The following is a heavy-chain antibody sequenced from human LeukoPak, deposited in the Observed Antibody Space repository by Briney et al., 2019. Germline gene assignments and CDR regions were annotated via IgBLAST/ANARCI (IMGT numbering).Heavy chain of an antibody. J-gene: IGHJ4*02. V-gene: IGHV3-23*01. CDR2: ISGSGGST. CDR3: AKRVYYDSSGYYYFDY. Sequence: GGSLRLSCAASGFTFSSYAMSWVRQAPGKGLEWVSAISGSGGSTYYADSVKGRFTNSRDNSKNTLYLQMNSLRAEDTAVYYCAKRVYYDSSGYYYFDYWGQGTLVTVSS. CDR1: GFTFSSYA. D-gene: IGHD3-22*01.